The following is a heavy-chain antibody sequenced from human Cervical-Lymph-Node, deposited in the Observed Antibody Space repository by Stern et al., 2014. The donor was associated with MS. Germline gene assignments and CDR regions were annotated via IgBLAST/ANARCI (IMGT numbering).Heavy chain of an antibody. CDR1: GYTFSSYD. Sequence: VQLVESGAELKKPGASVKVSCKASGYTFSSYDVSWVRQATGQGLEWVGGTNPNSGNTVYAHKFQGRVTVTTNTSINEAYVELNSLRSDDTGVYFCTTSEGAKWGQGTLVTVSS. V-gene: IGHV1-8*01. D-gene: IGHD3-16*01. CDR2: TNPNSGNT. CDR3: TTSEGAK. J-gene: IGHJ4*02.